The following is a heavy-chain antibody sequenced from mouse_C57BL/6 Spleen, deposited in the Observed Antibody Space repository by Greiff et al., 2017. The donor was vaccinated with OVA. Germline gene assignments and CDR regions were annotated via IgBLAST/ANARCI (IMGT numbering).Heavy chain of an antibody. D-gene: IGHD2-3*01. Sequence: QVQLQQPGAELVMPGASVKLSCKASGYTFTSYWLHWVKQRPGHGLEWIGEIDPSDSYTNYNQKFKGKSTLTVDKSSSTAYMQLSSLTSEASAVYYCARRDGYYPLDYWGQGTTLTVSS. J-gene: IGHJ2*01. CDR1: GYTFTSYW. V-gene: IGHV1-69*01. CDR2: IDPSDSYT. CDR3: ARRDGYYPLDY.